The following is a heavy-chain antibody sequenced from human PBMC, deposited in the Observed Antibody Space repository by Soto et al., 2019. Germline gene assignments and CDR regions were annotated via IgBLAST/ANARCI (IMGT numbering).Heavy chain of an antibody. CDR3: ARVRDNFWSGYFIDY. CDR1: GGSISSGDYY. J-gene: IGHJ4*02. CDR2: IYYSGST. V-gene: IGHV4-30-4*01. Sequence: PSETLSLTCTVSGGSISSGDYYWSWIRQPPGKGLECIGYIYYSGSTYYNPSLKSRVTISVDTSKNQFSLKLSSVTAADTAVYYCARVRDNFWSGYFIDYWGQGTLVTVSS. D-gene: IGHD3-3*01.